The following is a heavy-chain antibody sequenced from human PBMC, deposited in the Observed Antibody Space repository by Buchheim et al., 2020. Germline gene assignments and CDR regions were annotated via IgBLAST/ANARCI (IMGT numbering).Heavy chain of an antibody. CDR1: GFTFSSYW. V-gene: IGHV3-7*04. CDR2: IKQDGREK. J-gene: IGHJ4*02. CDR3: ARARRDAVRGVTYFDY. Sequence: EVQLVESGGGLVQPGGSLRLSCAASGFTFSSYWMTWVRQAPGKGLEWVANIKQDGREKYYVDSVKGRFTISRDNAKNALFLQMNSLRAEDTAVYYCARARRDAVRGVTYFDYWGQGTL. D-gene: IGHD3-10*01.